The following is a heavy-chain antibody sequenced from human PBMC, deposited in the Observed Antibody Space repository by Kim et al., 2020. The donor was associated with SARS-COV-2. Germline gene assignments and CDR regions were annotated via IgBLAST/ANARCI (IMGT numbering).Heavy chain of an antibody. J-gene: IGHJ6*02. CDR1: GFTFSSYA. CDR2: ISGSGGST. V-gene: IGHV3-23*01. Sequence: GGSLRLSCAASGFTFSSYAMSWVRQAPGKGLEWVSAISGSGGSTYYADSVKGRFTISRDNSKNTLYLQMNSLRAEDTAVYYCAKSPPPCSSTSCYGYVLGFDYYYGMDVWGQGTTVTVSS. CDR3: AKSPPPCSSTSCYGYVLGFDYYYGMDV. D-gene: IGHD2-2*01.